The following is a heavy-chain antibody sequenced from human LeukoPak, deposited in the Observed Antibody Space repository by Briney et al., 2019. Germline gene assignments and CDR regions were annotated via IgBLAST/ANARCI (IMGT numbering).Heavy chain of an antibody. CDR3: ARGDVLLWFGEPITTYFDY. CDR1: GGSISSYY. CDR2: IYYSGST. V-gene: IGHV4-59*01. J-gene: IGHJ4*02. Sequence: SETLSLTCTVSGGSISSYYWSWIRQPPGKGLEWIGYIYYSGSTNYNPSLKSRVTISVDTSKNQFSLKLSSVTAADTVVDYCARGDVLLWFGEPITTYFDYWGQGTLVTVSS. D-gene: IGHD3-10*01.